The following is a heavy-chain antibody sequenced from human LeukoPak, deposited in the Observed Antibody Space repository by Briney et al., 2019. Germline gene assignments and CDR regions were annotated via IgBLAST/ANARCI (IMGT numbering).Heavy chain of an antibody. CDR1: GYTFTSYD. CDR3: ARVEQHYDFLTSCLN. Sequence: ASVKVSCKASGYTFTSYDINWVRQATGQGLEWMGWMNPNSGNTGYAQKFQGRVTMTRNTSISTAYMELSSLRSEDTAVYYCARVEQHYDFLTSCLNWGQGTLVTVSS. V-gene: IGHV1-8*01. J-gene: IGHJ4*02. D-gene: IGHD3-9*01. CDR2: MNPNSGNT.